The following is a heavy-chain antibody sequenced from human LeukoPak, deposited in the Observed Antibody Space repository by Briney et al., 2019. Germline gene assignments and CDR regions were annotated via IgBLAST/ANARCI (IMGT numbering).Heavy chain of an antibody. V-gene: IGHV1-46*01. CDR3: ARALPHRRLMDTTMEQHWFDP. CDR1: RNTFTSYY. CDR2: INPSGGTT. J-gene: IGHJ5*02. Sequence: GASVKVSCKASRNTFTSYYMHWVRQAPGQGLEWMGIINPSGGTTNYAQKFQGRVTMTSDMSTSTVYMELSSLRSEDTAVYYCARALPHRRLMDTTMEQHWFDPWGQGTLVTVSS. D-gene: IGHD5-18*01.